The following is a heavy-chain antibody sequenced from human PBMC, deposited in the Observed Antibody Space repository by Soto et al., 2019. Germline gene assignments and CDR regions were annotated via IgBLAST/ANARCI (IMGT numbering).Heavy chain of an antibody. D-gene: IGHD1-1*01. V-gene: IGHV4-59*01. J-gene: IGHJ6*02. CDR2: IYYSGST. CDR1: GGSIGSYY. CDR3: ARDGKGMDV. Sequence: SDTLSLTCPVLGGSIGSYYWSWNRQPPGKGLEWIGYIYYSGSTNYNPSLKSRVTISVDTSKNQFSLKLSSVTAADTAVYYCARDGKGMDVWGQGTTVTVS.